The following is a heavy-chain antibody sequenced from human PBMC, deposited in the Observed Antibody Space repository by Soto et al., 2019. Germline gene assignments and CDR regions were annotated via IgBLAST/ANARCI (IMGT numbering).Heavy chain of an antibody. CDR1: GFTFDDFA. D-gene: IGHD2-2*02. CDR3: AKRNSVRANTWAFDY. V-gene: IGHV3-9*01. Sequence: EVQLVESGGGLVQPGRCLRLSCAASGFTFDDFAMYWVRQAPGKGLEWVSGISWNRANIGYADSLKGRFTNSSDNTTDSLYLLMNSLGAEDTALSYCAKRNSVRANTWAFDYWGRGTLVTVSS. CDR2: ISWNRANI. J-gene: IGHJ4*02.